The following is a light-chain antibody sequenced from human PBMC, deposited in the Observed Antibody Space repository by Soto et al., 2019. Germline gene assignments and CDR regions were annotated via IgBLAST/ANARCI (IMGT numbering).Light chain of an antibody. J-gene: IGLJ1*01. CDR1: SSDVGGYNY. Sequence: QSALTQPASVSGSPGQSITISCTGTSSDVGGYNYVSWYQQHPGKAPKLMIYEVSNRPSGVSNRFSGSKSGNTASLTISGLQAEDEADYYCIADTSSSIDDVFGTGTKVTVL. CDR3: IADTSSSIDDV. V-gene: IGLV2-14*01. CDR2: EVS.